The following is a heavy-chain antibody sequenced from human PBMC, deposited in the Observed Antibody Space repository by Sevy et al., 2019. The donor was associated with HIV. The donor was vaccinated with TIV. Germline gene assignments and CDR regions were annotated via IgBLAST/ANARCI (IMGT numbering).Heavy chain of an antibody. CDR1: GFTFTYAW. D-gene: IGHD2-8*01. CDR2: IKSKPDGGTT. V-gene: IGHV3-15*01. J-gene: IGHJ6*02. Sequence: GGSLRLSCVASGFTFTYAWMSWVRQAPGKGLEWLGRIKSKPDGGTTDYAAPVKGRFTISRDDSKNTLFLQMNSLKMADTGVYYCATDPIIVLLMTDGKDVWGQGTTVTVSS. CDR3: ATDPIIVLLMTDGKDV.